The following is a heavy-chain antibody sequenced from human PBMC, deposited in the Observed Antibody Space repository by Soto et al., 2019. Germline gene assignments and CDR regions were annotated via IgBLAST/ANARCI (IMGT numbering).Heavy chain of an antibody. Sequence: QIRLKESGPTLVKPTQTLTLTCSFSGFSLRTNGLGVGWIRQPPGKALEWLALIYWDDDKRYSPSLETRLTITKDTSKNQVVLTMTNMDPVDTATYFCAHSIPPRLFDYWGQGILVTVSS. CDR3: AHSIPPRLFDY. J-gene: IGHJ4*02. CDR2: IYWDDDK. V-gene: IGHV2-5*02. CDR1: GFSLRTNGLG. D-gene: IGHD2-21*01.